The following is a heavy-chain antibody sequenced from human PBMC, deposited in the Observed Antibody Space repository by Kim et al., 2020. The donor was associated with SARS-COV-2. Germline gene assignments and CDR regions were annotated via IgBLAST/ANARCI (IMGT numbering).Heavy chain of an antibody. Sequence: SETLSLTCTVSGGSISSYYWSWIRQPPGKGLEWIGYIYYSGSTNYNPSLKSRVTISVDTSKNQFSLKLSSVTAADTAVYYCAREGYCSSTSCYGLGGYFDYWGQGTLVTVSS. V-gene: IGHV4-59*13. J-gene: IGHJ4*02. CDR3: AREGYCSSTSCYGLGGYFDY. CDR1: GGSISSYY. CDR2: IYYSGST. D-gene: IGHD2-2*01.